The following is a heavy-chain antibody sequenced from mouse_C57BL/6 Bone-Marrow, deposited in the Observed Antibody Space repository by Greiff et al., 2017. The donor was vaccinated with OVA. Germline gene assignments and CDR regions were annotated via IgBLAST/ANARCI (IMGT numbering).Heavy chain of an antibody. D-gene: IGHD4-1*01. V-gene: IGHV5-17*01. J-gene: IGHJ3*01. Sequence: EVKVVESGGGLVKPGGSLKLSCAASGFTFSDYGMHWVRQAPEKGLEWVAYISSGSSTIYYADTVKGRFTISRDNAKNTLFLQMTSLRSEDTAMYYCARTQTDWDPFAYWGQGTLVTVSA. CDR2: ISSGSSTI. CDR3: ARTQTDWDPFAY. CDR1: GFTFSDYG.